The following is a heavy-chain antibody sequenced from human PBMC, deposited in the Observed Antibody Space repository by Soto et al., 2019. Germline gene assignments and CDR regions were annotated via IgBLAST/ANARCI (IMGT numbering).Heavy chain of an antibody. D-gene: IGHD3-22*01. CDR3: ARDHHATSGPFGGYFDY. Sequence: QVQLQESGPGLVKPSQTLSLTCTVSGGSISSGGHYWTWIRQHPGKDLEWIGYIYYSGSTYYNPXLKSRVTVSVDXSXTXXSLEVNSVTAADTAVYYCARDHHATSGPFGGYFDYWGQGTLVTVSS. CDR2: IYYSGST. V-gene: IGHV4-31*03. CDR1: GGSISSGGHY. J-gene: IGHJ4*02.